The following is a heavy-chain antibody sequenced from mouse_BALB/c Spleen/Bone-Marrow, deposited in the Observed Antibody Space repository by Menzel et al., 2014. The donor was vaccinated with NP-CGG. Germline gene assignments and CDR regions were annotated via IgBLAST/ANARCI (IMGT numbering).Heavy chain of an antibody. V-gene: IGHV5-9-4*01. D-gene: IGHD2-5*01. Sequence: EVKLVESGGALVKPGGSLKLSCAASGFTFSDYAMSWVRQSPEKRLEWVAEISNGGNYTYYPDTVTGRFTISRDNAKNTLYLEMSSLRSEDTAMYYCSRNSNYSFDFWGQGTTRTVSS. CDR3: SRNSNYSFDF. CDR1: GFTFSDYA. CDR2: ISNGGNYT. J-gene: IGHJ2*01.